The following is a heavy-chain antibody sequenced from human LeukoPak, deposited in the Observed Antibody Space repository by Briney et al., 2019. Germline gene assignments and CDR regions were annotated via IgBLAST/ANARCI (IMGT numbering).Heavy chain of an antibody. V-gene: IGHV3-23*01. CDR1: GFTFSSYG. Sequence: PGGSLRLSCAASGFTFSSYGMSWVRQAPGKGLEWVSAISGSGGSTYYADSVKGRFTISRDNSKNTLYLQMNSLRAEDTAVYYCAKIWFGEFDFDYWGQGTLVTVSS. J-gene: IGHJ4*02. CDR2: ISGSGGST. CDR3: AKIWFGEFDFDY. D-gene: IGHD3-10*01.